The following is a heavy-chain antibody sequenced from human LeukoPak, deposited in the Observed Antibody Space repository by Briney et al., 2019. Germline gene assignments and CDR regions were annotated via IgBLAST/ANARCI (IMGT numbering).Heavy chain of an antibody. D-gene: IGHD2-8*02. J-gene: IGHJ4*02. CDR2: IFPSGGEI. CDR1: GFTFSSYE. CDR3: ATYRQVLLPFES. V-gene: IGHV3-23*01. Sequence: GGSLRLSCAASGFTFSSYEMNWVRQPPGKGLEWVSSIFPSGGEIHHADSVRGRFTISRDNSKSTLPLQMNSLRAEDTAIYYCATYRQVLLPFESWGQGTLVTVSS.